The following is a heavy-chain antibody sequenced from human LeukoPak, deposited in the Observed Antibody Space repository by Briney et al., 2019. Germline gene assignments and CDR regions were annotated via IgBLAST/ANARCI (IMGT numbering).Heavy chain of an antibody. CDR1: GYSFTDNY. J-gene: IGHJ5*02. Sequence: ASVKVSSKASGYSFTDNYMHCVRQAPGQGLEWMGWINLNSVDIKTAQKSQGRVTMTSDTSITTVYMEVSWLRSDATAIYYCARADRLHGGPYLIGPWGEGTLVTVSS. D-gene: IGHD2-21*01. CDR2: INLNSVDI. V-gene: IGHV1-2*02. CDR3: ARADRLHGGPYLIGP.